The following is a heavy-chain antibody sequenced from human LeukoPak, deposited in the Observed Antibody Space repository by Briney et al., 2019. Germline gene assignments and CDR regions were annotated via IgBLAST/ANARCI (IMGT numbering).Heavy chain of an antibody. CDR1: GGSISSGSYY. CDR2: IYTSGST. D-gene: IGHD3-22*01. CDR3: ARDYYDSSGYPFFDY. J-gene: IGHJ4*02. Sequence: NSSETLSLTCTVSGGSISSGSYYWSWIRQPAGKGLEWIGRIYTSGSTNYNPSLKSRVTISVDTSKNQFSLKLSSVTAADTAVYYCARDYYDSSGYPFFDYWGQGTLVTVSS. V-gene: IGHV4-61*02.